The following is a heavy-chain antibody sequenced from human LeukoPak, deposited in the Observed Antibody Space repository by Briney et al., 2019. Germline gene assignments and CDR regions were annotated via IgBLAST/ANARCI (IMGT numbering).Heavy chain of an antibody. J-gene: IGHJ4*02. CDR2: IKKDGSEK. CDR3: ARHLSGITGYTYGRGIDY. Sequence: GGSLRLSCAASGFTFSSYAMSWVRQAPGKGLEWVANIKKDGSEKYYVDSIKGRFTISRDNAKTSLYLQMISLRAEDTAVYYCARHLSGITGYTYGRGIDYWGQGTLVTVSS. V-gene: IGHV3-7*01. D-gene: IGHD5-18*01. CDR1: GFTFSSYA.